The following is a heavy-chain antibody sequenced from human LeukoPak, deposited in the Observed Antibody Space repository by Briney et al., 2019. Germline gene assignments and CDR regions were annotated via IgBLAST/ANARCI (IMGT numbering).Heavy chain of an antibody. J-gene: IGHJ3*02. Sequence: GASVKVSCKASGYTFDGYYMFWVRQAPGQGLEWMGWINPNSGGTNYAEKFQDRVTMTRDTSITTAYMELSRLRSDDTAVYYCARDKAGSSNWYPDAFDIWGQGTTVTVSS. CDR1: GYTFDGYY. CDR2: INPNSGGT. CDR3: ARDKAGSSNWYPDAFDI. D-gene: IGHD6-13*01. V-gene: IGHV1-2*02.